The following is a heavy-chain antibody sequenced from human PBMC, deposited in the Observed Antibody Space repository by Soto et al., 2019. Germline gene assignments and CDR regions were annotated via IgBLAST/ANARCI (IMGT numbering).Heavy chain of an antibody. D-gene: IGHD3-3*01. V-gene: IGHV3-30*04. Sequence: QPGGSLRLSCAASGFTFSRHAIHWVRLTPGRGLEWVPAISRDGSYIYYTDSVKGRFTVSRDNSKNTVFVQMNRLIPDDTALYFCARTRNGGVADSFDSWGQGTRVTVSS. CDR2: ISRDGSYI. CDR3: ARTRNGGVADSFDS. CDR1: GFTFSRHA. J-gene: IGHJ5*01.